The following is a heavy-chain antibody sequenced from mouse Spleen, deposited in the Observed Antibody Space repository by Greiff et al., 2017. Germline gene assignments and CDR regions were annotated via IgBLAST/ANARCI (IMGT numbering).Heavy chain of an antibody. CDR3: TTNWEGNAWFAY. J-gene: IGHJ3*01. Sequence: EVQGVESGGGLVKPGGSLKLSCAASGFTFSSYTMSWVRQTPEKRLEWVATISSGGSYTYYPDSVKGRFTISRDNAKNTLYLQMSSLKSEDTAMYYCTTNWEGNAWFAYWGQGTLVTVSA. V-gene: IGHV5-6-4*01. D-gene: IGHD4-1*01. CDR1: GFTFSSYT. CDR2: ISSGGSYT.